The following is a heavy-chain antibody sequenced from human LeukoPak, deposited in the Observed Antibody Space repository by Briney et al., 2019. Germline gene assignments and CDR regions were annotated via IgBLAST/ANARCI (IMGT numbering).Heavy chain of an antibody. CDR1: GYTFTSYY. J-gene: IGHJ4*02. V-gene: IGHV1-46*01. Sequence: ASVKVSCKASGYTFTSYYMHWVRQAPGQGLEWMGIINPSGGSTSYAQKFQGRVTMTRDTSTSTVYMELSSLRSEDTAVYYCARDQDYYGSGSSSNDHWGQGTLVTVSS. CDR2: INPSGGST. D-gene: IGHD3-10*01. CDR3: ARDQDYYGSGSSSNDH.